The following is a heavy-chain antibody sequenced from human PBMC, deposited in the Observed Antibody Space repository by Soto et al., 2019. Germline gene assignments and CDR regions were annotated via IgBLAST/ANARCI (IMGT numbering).Heavy chain of an antibody. J-gene: IGHJ6*02. D-gene: IGHD6-25*01. CDR2: ISYDGSNK. CDR3: AKDRLANPPYYYYYYGMDV. Sequence: GGSLRLSCAASGFTFGTYGMHWVRQAPGKGLEWVAIISYDGSNKYYADSVKGRFTISRDKPKSTLYLQMNSLRAEDTAVYYCAKDRLANPPYYYYYYGMDVWGQGTTVTVSS. V-gene: IGHV3-30*18. CDR1: GFTFGTYG.